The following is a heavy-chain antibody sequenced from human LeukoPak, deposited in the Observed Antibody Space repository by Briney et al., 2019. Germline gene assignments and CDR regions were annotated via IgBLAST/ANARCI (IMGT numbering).Heavy chain of an antibody. V-gene: IGHV4-61*02. Sequence: SETLSLTCTVSGGSISSGSYYWSWIRQPAGKGLEWIGRIYTSGSTYYNPSLKSRVTISVDTSKNQFSLKLSSVTAADTAVYYCARDGRASSAFDIWGQGTMVTVSS. D-gene: IGHD1-26*01. CDR1: GGSISSGSYY. CDR2: IYTSGST. J-gene: IGHJ3*02. CDR3: ARDGRASSAFDI.